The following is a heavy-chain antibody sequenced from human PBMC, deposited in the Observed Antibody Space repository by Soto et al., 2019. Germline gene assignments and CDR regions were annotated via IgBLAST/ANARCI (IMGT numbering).Heavy chain of an antibody. V-gene: IGHV3-23*01. CDR3: AKSPHYYYDSSGYKLDY. CDR1: GFTFISYA. D-gene: IGHD3-22*01. Sequence: GGSLRLSCAASGFTFISYAMSWVRQAPGKGLEWVSAISGSGTSTYYADSVNGRFTISRDNSKNTLYLQMNSLRAEDTAVYYCAKSPHYYYDSSGYKLDYWGQGTLVTVSS. J-gene: IGHJ4*02. CDR2: ISGSGTST.